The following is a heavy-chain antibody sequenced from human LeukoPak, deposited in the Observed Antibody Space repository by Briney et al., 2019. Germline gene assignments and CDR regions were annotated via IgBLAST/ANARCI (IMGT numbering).Heavy chain of an antibody. Sequence: PGGSLRLSCAASGFTFSSNGMSWVRQAPGKGLEWVSAFGSDGSAYYADSLEGRLTISSDNSKNTLYLQMNSLRTEEAAVYYCAKDLLTWEFDYWGQGTLVTVSS. CDR3: AKDLLTWEFDY. V-gene: IGHV3-23*01. D-gene: IGHD1-26*01. CDR2: FGSDGSA. CDR1: GFTFSSNG. J-gene: IGHJ4*02.